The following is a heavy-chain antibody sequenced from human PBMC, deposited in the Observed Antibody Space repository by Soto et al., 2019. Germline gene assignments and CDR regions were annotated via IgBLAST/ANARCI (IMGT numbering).Heavy chain of an antibody. D-gene: IGHD1-20*01. CDR1: GYTFTSYD. J-gene: IGHJ4*02. CDR3: ARELNWKGVDY. CDR2: MNPNSGNT. Sequence: QVQLVQSGAEVKKPGASVKVSCKASGYTFTSYDINWVRQATGQGLEWMGWMNPNSGNTGYAQKFQGRVTMTRNTSXXTXXXELSSXRSXXXXVXDCARELNWKGVDYWGPGTLVT. V-gene: IGHV1-8*01.